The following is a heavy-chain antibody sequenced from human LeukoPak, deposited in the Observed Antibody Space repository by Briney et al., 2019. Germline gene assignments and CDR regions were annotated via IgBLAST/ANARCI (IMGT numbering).Heavy chain of an antibody. J-gene: IGHJ4*02. CDR2: INHSGST. Sequence: SDTLSLTCAVYGGSFSGYYWSWIRQPPGKGLEWIGEINHSGSTNYNPSLKSRVTISVDTSKNQFSLKLSSVTAADTAVYYCARVYCSGGSCYFVYYFDYWGQGTLVTVSS. CDR1: GGSFSGYY. D-gene: IGHD2-15*01. V-gene: IGHV4-34*01. CDR3: ARVYCSGGSCYFVYYFDY.